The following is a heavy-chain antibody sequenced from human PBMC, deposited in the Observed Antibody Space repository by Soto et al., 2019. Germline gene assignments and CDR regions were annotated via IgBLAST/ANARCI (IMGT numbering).Heavy chain of an antibody. Sequence: ASVKVSCKASGYTFTSYGISWVRQATGQGLEWMGWISAYNGNTNYTQKLQGRVTMTTDTSTSTAYMGLRSLRSDDTAVYYCARNIVGATNNGFEPWGQGTLVTVSS. J-gene: IGHJ5*02. CDR2: ISAYNGNT. CDR1: GYTFTSYG. CDR3: ARNIVGATNNGFEP. V-gene: IGHV1-18*01. D-gene: IGHD1-26*01.